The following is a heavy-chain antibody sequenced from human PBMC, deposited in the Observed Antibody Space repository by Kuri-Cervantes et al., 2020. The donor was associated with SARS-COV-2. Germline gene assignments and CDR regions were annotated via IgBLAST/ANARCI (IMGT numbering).Heavy chain of an antibody. Sequence: GSLRLSCTVSGGSISSYYWSWIRQPPGKGLEWIGEINHSGSANYNPSLKSRVTISVDKSKNQLSLKLSSVTAADTAVYYCARASTTVFGVLIALFSSNAFDIWGQGTMVTVSS. CDR1: GGSISSYY. CDR2: INHSGSA. CDR3: ARASTTVFGVLIALFSSNAFDI. V-gene: IGHV4-34*01. J-gene: IGHJ3*02. D-gene: IGHD3-3*01.